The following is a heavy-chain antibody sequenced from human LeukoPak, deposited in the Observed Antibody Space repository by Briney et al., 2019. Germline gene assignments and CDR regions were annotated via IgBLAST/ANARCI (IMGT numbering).Heavy chain of an antibody. CDR2: ISYDGSNK. CDR1: GFTFSSYG. Sequence: GGSLRLSCAASGFTFSSYGMHWVRQAPGKGLEWVAVISYDGSNKYYADSVKGRFTISRDNSKNTLYLQMNSLRAEDTAVHYCAKMRYYDFWSGYYTDLFYYYYGMDVWGQGTTVTVSS. V-gene: IGHV3-30*18. D-gene: IGHD3-3*01. J-gene: IGHJ6*02. CDR3: AKMRYYDFWSGYYTDLFYYYYGMDV.